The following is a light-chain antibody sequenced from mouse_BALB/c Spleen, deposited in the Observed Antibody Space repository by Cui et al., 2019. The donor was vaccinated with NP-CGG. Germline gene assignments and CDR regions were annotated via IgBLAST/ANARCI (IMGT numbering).Light chain of an antibody. V-gene: IGLV1*01. CDR1: TGAVTTNNY. Sequence: QADVTQGSALTTSPGETVTLTCRSSTGAVTTNNYANWVQEKPDHLFTGLIGGTNNRTPGVPARFSGSLIGDKAALTIAGTQTEDEAIYFCALWYSNHWVFGGGTKLTVL. CDR3: ALWYSNHWV. J-gene: IGLJ1*01. CDR2: GTN.